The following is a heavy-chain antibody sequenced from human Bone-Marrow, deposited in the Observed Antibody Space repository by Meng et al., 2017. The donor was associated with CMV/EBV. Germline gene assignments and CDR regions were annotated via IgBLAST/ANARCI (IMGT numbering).Heavy chain of an antibody. CDR3: ARRYSSSSYNWFDP. V-gene: IGHV4-34*01. CDR1: GGSFSGYY. CDR2: INHSGST. Sequence: SETLSLTCAVYGGSFSGYYWSWIRQPPGKGLEWIGEINHSGSTNYNPSLKSRVTISVDTSKNQFSLKLSSVTAADTAVYYCARRYSSSSYNWFDPWGQGNRVTGSS. D-gene: IGHD6-6*01. J-gene: IGHJ5*02.